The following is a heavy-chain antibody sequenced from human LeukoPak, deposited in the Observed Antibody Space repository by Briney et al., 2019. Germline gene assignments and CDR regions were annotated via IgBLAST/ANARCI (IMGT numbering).Heavy chain of an antibody. J-gene: IGHJ4*02. CDR1: GFTFSNHW. CDR2: IFPSGGEI. D-gene: IGHD2-8*02. Sequence: PGGSLRLSCAASGFTFSNHWMTWVRQPPGKGLEWVSSIFPSGGEIHYADSVRGRFTISRDNSKSTLSLQMNSLRAEDTAIYYCATYRQVLLPFESWGQGTLVTVSS. CDR3: ATYRQVLLPFES. V-gene: IGHV3-23*01.